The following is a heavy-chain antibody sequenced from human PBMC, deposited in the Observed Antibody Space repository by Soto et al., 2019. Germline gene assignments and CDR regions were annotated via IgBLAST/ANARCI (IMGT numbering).Heavy chain of an antibody. J-gene: IGHJ5*02. CDR3: ARDQISGWYDN. V-gene: IGHV3-23*01. CDR2: MGGSVDSK. D-gene: IGHD6-19*01. Sequence: EVQLLESGGGLVKPGGSLRLSCAASGFAFGRYALSWVRQAPGKGLEWVSAMGGSVDSKSYADSVKGRFTISRDAPKNTLFLEMNSLRPEDTAIYFCARDQISGWYDNWGQGTLVTVSS. CDR1: GFAFGRYA.